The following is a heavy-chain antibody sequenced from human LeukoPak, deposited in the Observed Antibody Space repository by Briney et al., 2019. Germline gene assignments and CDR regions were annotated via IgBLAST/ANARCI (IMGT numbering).Heavy chain of an antibody. D-gene: IGHD3-3*01. V-gene: IGHV3-23*01. CDR3: AKDTGPYYDFWSGYYPFDY. CDR2: ISGSGGST. CDR1: GFTFSSYA. Sequence: PGGSLRLSCAASGFTFSSYAMSWVRQAPGKGLEWVSAISGSGGSTYYADSVKGRFTISRDNSKNTLYLQMNSLRAEDTAVYYCAKDTGPYYDFWSGYYPFDYWGQGTLVTVSS. J-gene: IGHJ4*02.